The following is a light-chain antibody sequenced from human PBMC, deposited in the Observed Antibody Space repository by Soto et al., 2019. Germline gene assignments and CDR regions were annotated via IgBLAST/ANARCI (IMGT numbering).Light chain of an antibody. CDR1: SGDIGSYNR. J-gene: IGLJ1*01. V-gene: IGLV2-14*01. Sequence: QSVLTQPASVSGSPGQSITISCTGTSGDIGSYNRVSWYQQHPGKAPKLIIYEVTDRASGVSNRFSGSKSGNTASLTISGLQAEDEAEYYCSSYTNINTRACVFGTGTKLTVL. CDR2: EVT. CDR3: SSYTNINTRACV.